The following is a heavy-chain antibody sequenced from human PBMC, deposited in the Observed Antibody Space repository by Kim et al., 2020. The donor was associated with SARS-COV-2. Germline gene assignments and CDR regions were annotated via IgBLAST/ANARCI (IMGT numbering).Heavy chain of an antibody. Sequence: GGSLRLSCAASGFTFSSYGMHWVRQAPGKGLEWVAVISYDGSNKYYADSVKGRFTISRDNSKNTLYLQMNSLRAEDTAVYYCAKRGIGTGYYFDYWGQGTLVTVSS. V-gene: IGHV3-30*18. CDR2: ISYDGSNK. CDR3: AKRGIGTGYYFDY. J-gene: IGHJ4*02. D-gene: IGHD1-1*01. CDR1: GFTFSSYG.